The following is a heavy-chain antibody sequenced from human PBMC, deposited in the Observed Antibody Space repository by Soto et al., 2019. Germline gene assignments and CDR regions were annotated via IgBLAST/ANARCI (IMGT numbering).Heavy chain of an antibody. CDR1: GFTVTNSA. V-gene: IGHV3-23*01. CDR3: AKKGGWQVPGNWFDS. Sequence: GGSLRLSCAASGFTVTNSAMNWVRQAPGKGLEWVSTIGNSGTYYADIVKGRFTISRDISKNTVDLQMSGLSAEDTAVYYCAKKGGWQVPGNWFDSRGQGTLVTVSS. J-gene: IGHJ5*01. D-gene: IGHD6-19*01. CDR2: IGNSGT.